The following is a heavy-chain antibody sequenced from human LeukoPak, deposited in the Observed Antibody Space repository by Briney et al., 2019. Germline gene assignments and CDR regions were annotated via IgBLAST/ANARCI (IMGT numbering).Heavy chain of an antibody. CDR2: IYSGGST. D-gene: IGHD3-9*01. CDR1: GFTISSNF. V-gene: IGHV3-66*01. CDR3: ALGLVTDY. Sequence: GGSLRLSCAASGFTISSNFMSWVRQAPGKGLEWVSVIYSGGSTYYADSVKGRFTISRDNSKNTLYLQMNSLRVEDTAVYYCALGLVTDYWGQGTLVTVS. J-gene: IGHJ4*02.